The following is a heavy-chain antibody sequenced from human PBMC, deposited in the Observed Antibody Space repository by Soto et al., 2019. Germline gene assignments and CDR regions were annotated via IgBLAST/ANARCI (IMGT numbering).Heavy chain of an antibody. D-gene: IGHD6-19*01. Sequence: PGGSLRLSCAASGFSFVSYWMHWVRQVPGEGLAWVSRINGNADNSDYADSVKGRFTISRDNAMIRLYLQMDSLRADDTGVYYCVRDFRGAVAGSEFDHWGQGTLVTVSS. CDR2: INGNADNS. CDR1: GFSFVSYW. V-gene: IGHV3-74*01. CDR3: VRDFRGAVAGSEFDH. J-gene: IGHJ4*02.